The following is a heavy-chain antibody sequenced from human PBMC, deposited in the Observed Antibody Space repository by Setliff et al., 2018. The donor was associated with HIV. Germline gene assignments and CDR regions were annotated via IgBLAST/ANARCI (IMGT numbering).Heavy chain of an antibody. CDR3: ARDPRYTSVWFRNGGVDF. V-gene: IGHV1-18*01. D-gene: IGHD6-19*01. J-gene: IGHJ4*02. CDR1: GYTFSSYG. CDR2: VSNEGDT. Sequence: ASVKVSCKASGYTFSSYGISWVRQAPGQGLEWVGWVSNEGDTNYAQNDQDGVTLTTDTTTTTAYMELRGLRSHDTAVYYCARDPRYTSVWFRNGGVDFWGQGTLVTVSS.